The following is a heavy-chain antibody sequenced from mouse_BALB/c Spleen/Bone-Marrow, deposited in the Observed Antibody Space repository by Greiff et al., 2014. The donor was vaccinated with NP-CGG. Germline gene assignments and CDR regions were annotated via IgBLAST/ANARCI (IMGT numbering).Heavy chain of an antibody. V-gene: IGHV14-3*02. D-gene: IGHD2-14*01. CDR3: ASYRYAWYFNV. J-gene: IGHJ1*01. CDR1: GLNIKDTY. Sequence: EVQLQQSGAELVKPGASVKLSCTASGLNIKDTYMHWVKQRPEQGLEWIGRIDPANGNTKYDPKFQGKATITADTSSNTAYLQLSSLTSEDTAVYYCASYRYAWYFNVWGAGTTVTVSS. CDR2: IDPANGNT.